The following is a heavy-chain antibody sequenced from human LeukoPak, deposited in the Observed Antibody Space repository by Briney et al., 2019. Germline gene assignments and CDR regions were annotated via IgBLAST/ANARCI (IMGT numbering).Heavy chain of an antibody. J-gene: IGHJ4*02. V-gene: IGHV5-51*01. CDR1: GYSFISYW. CDR2: IYPGDPDT. Sequence: GESLKISCKSSGYSFISYWIGWVRQMPGKGLEWMGIIYPGDPDTRYSPSFQGQVTISADKSITTAYLQWSSLKASDTAMYYCARLTRHCTNGVCYVDYWGQGTLVTVSS. CDR3: ARLTRHCTNGVCYVDY. D-gene: IGHD2-8*01.